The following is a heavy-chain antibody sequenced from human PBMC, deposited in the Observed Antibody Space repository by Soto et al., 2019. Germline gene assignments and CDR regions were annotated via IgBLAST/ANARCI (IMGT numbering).Heavy chain of an antibody. CDR2: INSDGSST. D-gene: IGHD2-2*01. J-gene: IGHJ6*02. CDR1: GFTFSGYW. CDR3: ARPYCSSTSCYVYYGMDV. Sequence: GGSLRLSCAASGFTFSGYWMHWVRQAPGKGLVWVSRINSDGSSTSYADSVKGRFTISRDNAKNTLYLQMNSLRAEDTAVYYCARPYCSSTSCYVYYGMDVWGQGTTVTVSS. V-gene: IGHV3-74*01.